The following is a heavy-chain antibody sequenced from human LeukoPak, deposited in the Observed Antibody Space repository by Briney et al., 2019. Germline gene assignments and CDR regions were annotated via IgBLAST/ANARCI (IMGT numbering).Heavy chain of an antibody. V-gene: IGHV4-39*07. J-gene: IGHJ5*02. D-gene: IGHD6-13*01. Sequence: SETLSLTCTVSGGSISSSSYYWGWIRQPPGKGLEWIGSIYYSGSTYYNPSLKSRVTISVDTSKNQFSLKLSSVTAADTAVYYCAREWLPLAAAGKAGWFDPWGQGTLVTVSS. CDR3: AREWLPLAAAGKAGWFDP. CDR1: GGSISSSSYY. CDR2: IYYSGST.